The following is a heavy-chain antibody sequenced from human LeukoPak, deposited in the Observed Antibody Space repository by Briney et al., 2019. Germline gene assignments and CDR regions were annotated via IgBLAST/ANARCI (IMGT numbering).Heavy chain of an antibody. D-gene: IGHD3-10*01. CDR3: AKDRGATRSPYYFDY. CDR1: TSTFSSYA. J-gene: IGHJ4*02. CDR2: TSGSGGST. V-gene: IGHV3-23*01. Sequence: GQSLTPSCAPSTSTFSSYATSWVRHPPGKGLEWVSATSGSGGSTYYADSVKGRFTIARDNSKNTLYLQMNSLRAEDTAVYYCAKDRGATRSPYYFDYWGQGTLVTVSS.